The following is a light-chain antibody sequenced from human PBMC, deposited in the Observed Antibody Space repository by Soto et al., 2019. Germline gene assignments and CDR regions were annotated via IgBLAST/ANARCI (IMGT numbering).Light chain of an antibody. CDR2: GAS. CDR1: QSVSSSY. CDR3: QQYGSSRCT. V-gene: IGKV3-20*01. Sequence: EIVLTQSPGTLSLSPGERATLSCRASQSVSSSYLAWYQQNRGQAPRLLIYGASSRAPGIPDRFGGSGSGTDFTLTISRLEPEDFAVYYFQQYGSSRCTFGQGTKVEIK. J-gene: IGKJ1*01.